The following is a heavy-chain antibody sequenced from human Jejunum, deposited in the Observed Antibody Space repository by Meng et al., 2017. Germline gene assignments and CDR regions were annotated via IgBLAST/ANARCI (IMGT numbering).Heavy chain of an antibody. V-gene: IGHV4-31*03. Sequence: GQLQESGPGLVNPSKTPSLTCSVSGESISSGCSYWTWVRQHPGKGLEWIGYIFYSGSSSYNPSLKSRITIAVDTFKNQFSLTLRSVTAADTAVYYCARDGQQLGRYWLDPWGQGTLVTVSS. D-gene: IGHD1-1*01. CDR3: ARDGQQLGRYWLDP. J-gene: IGHJ5*02. CDR2: IFYSGSS. CDR1: GESISSGCSY.